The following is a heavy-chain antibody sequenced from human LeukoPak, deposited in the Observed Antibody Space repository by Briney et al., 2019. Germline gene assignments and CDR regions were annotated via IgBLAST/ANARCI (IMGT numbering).Heavy chain of an antibody. V-gene: IGHV4-59*10. CDR2: IYTSGST. Sequence: SETLSLTCAVYGGSFSGYYWSWIRQPAGKGLEWIGRIYTSGSTNYNPSLKSRVTISVDTSKNQFSLKLSSVTAADTAVYYCARHWEMATIDYWGQGTLVTVSS. CDR3: ARHWEMATIDY. J-gene: IGHJ4*02. D-gene: IGHD5-24*01. CDR1: GGSFSGYY.